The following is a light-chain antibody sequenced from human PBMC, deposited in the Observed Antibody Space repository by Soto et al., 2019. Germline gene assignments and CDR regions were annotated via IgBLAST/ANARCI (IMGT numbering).Light chain of an antibody. Sequence: QSALTQPASVSASPGQSITISCSGTSSDVGGYNFVSWYQQHPGQAPKLMIYDVNVRPSGVSSRFSGSKSGNTASLTISGLQAEDEADYYCSSYTSSTIYVMFGGGTQLTVL. CDR1: SSDVGGYNF. V-gene: IGLV2-14*03. CDR2: DVN. CDR3: SSYTSSTIYVM. J-gene: IGLJ3*02.